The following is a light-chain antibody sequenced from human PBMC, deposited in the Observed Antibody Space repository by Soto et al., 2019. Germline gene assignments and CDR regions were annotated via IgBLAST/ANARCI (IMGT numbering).Light chain of an antibody. V-gene: IGKV3-20*01. CDR2: GAS. J-gene: IGKJ1*01. CDR3: QQYGSSPPGT. CDR1: QSVSSSY. Sequence: EIVLTQSPGTLSLSPGERATLSCRASQSVSSSYLAWYQQKPGQAPRLLIYGASSTATGIPDRFSGSCSGTDFALTLSRLEPDDFAVYYCQQYGSSPPGTFGQGTKVEIK.